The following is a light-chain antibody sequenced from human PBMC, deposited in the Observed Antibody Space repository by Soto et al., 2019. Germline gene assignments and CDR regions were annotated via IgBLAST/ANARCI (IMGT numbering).Light chain of an antibody. CDR1: QSVSSSY. Sequence: EIVLTQSPGTLSLSPGERATLSCRASQSVSSSYLAWYQQKPGQAPRLLIYGASSRATGIPDRFSGSGSGTDSTLTISRLEPEDFAVYYCQQYVSPPITFGQGTRLEIK. CDR2: GAS. J-gene: IGKJ5*01. V-gene: IGKV3-20*01. CDR3: QQYVSPPIT.